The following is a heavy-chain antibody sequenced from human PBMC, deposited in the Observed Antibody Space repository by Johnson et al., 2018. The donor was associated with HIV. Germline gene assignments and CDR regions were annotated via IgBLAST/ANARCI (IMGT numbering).Heavy chain of an antibody. CDR2: IYSGGGT. J-gene: IGHJ3*02. V-gene: IGHV3-66*02. CDR1: GFTFSDYY. D-gene: IGHD6-19*01. Sequence: VQLVESGGGLVKPGGSLRLSCAASGFTFSDYYMSWIRQAPGKGLEWVSVIYSGGGTNYADSVKGRFTISRDNSKNTLYLQMNSLRAEDTAVYYCAREGEWLVRGGRAFDIWGQGTMVTV. CDR3: AREGEWLVRGGRAFDI.